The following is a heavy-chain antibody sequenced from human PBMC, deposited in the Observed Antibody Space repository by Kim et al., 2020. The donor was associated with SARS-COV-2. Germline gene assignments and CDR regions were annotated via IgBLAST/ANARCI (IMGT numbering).Heavy chain of an antibody. CDR3: LGGYYFDY. V-gene: IGHV1-3*01. D-gene: IGHD2-15*01. CDR2: GNGAT. Sequence: GNGATIYAQKFQGRVTCTTDTSGSTGYMELSSLTAEDSAVYYCLGGYYFDYWGQGTLVTVSS. J-gene: IGHJ4*02.